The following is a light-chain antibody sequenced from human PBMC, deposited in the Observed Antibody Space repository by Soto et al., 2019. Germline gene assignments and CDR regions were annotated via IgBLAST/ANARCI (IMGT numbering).Light chain of an antibody. CDR1: SSDVGGYNY. Sequence: QSVLTQPASVSGSPGQSITISCTGTSSDVGGYNYVSWYQQHPGKAPKLMIYDVSNWPSGVSNRFSGSKSGNTASLTISGLQAEDEADYYCSSYTSSSTLPFGTGTKLTVL. J-gene: IGLJ1*01. V-gene: IGLV2-14*01. CDR2: DVS. CDR3: SSYTSSSTLP.